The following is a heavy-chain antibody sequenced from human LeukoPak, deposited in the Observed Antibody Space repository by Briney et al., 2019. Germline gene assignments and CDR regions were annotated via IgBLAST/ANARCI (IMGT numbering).Heavy chain of an antibody. CDR1: GLTFSDYY. CDR2: ISGTGTTI. J-gene: IGHJ4*02. D-gene: IGHD3-22*01. Sequence: PGGSLRLCCAASGLTFSDYYMTWIRQAPGKGLEWVLSISGTGTTIYSADSVRGRFTVSRDNARNSLFLHMNSLRAEDTAVYYCAVQITMIVVVPYFDYWGQGTLVTVSS. V-gene: IGHV3-11*04. CDR3: AVQITMIVVVPYFDY.